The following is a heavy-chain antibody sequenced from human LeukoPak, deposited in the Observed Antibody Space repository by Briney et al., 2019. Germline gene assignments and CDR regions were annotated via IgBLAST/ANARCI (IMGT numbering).Heavy chain of an antibody. CDR2: MNPNSGNT. V-gene: IGHV1-8*01. Sequence: GASVKVSCKASGYTFTSYDINWVRQATGQGLEWMGWMNPNSGNTGYAQKFQGRVTMTRNTSISTAYMELSSLRSEDTAVYYCARVAYSGYDGYFDYWGQGTLVTVSS. D-gene: IGHD5-12*01. CDR1: GYTFTSYD. CDR3: ARVAYSGYDGYFDY. J-gene: IGHJ4*02.